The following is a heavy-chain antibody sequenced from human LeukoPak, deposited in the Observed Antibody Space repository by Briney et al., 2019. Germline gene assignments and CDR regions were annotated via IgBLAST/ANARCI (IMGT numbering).Heavy chain of an antibody. Sequence: SETLSLTCGVYGVSFIGNYWSWIRQPPGKGPERIGEIDHNGYAQYNPSLKSRVTISLDTSEKQFSLKLSSVTAADTGVYYCARIRCGHTDGVCYNYWGRGTLVTVSS. CDR3: ARIRCGHTDGVCYNY. D-gene: IGHD2-8*01. CDR1: GVSFIGNY. J-gene: IGHJ4*02. V-gene: IGHV4-34*01. CDR2: IDHNGYA.